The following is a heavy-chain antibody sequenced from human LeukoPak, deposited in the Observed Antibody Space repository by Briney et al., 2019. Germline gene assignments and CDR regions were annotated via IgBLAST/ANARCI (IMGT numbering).Heavy chain of an antibody. V-gene: IGHV3-23*01. D-gene: IGHD3-10*01. CDR2: ISVSGNT. CDR1: GFTLSSYA. J-gene: IGHJ6*03. Sequence: GGSLRLSCAASGFTLSSYAMSWVRQGPGKGLEWVSAISVSGNTYHADSVRGRFTISRDSSKNTLYLQMNSLRAEDTAVYYCARDNGLLWFGELTLSYYYYYYMDVWGKGTTVTISS. CDR3: ARDNGLLWFGELTLSYYYYYYMDV.